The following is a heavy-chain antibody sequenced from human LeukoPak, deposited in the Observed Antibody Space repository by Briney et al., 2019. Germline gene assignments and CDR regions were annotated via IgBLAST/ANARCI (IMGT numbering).Heavy chain of an antibody. CDR1: GGSITNYY. Sequence: PSETLSLTCTVSGGSITNYYRSWIRQPPGKGLEWMGYIYFSGGTNNNPALTTRIAMSIDTSKKYFSLRLTSVTAAYTSVYYCARTEGQECLWGQGTLVTVSS. CDR2: IYFSGGT. D-gene: IGHD2-2*01. J-gene: IGHJ4*02. V-gene: IGHV4-59*01. CDR3: ARTEGQECL.